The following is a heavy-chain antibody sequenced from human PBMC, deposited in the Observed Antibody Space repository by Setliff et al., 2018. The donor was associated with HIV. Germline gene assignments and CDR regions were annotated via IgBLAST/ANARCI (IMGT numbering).Heavy chain of an antibody. V-gene: IGHV4-59*06. CDR3: ATRPRIAARPFDY. J-gene: IGHJ4*02. D-gene: IGHD6-6*01. CDR1: GGSFSGYY. CDR2: IFHSGDT. Sequence: SETLSLTCAVYGGSFSGYYWSWIRQPPGKALEWIGYIFHSGDTYYNPSLKSRISMSVDTSKNQFSLELTSLTAADTAVYYCATRPRIAARPFDYWGQGMLVTVSS.